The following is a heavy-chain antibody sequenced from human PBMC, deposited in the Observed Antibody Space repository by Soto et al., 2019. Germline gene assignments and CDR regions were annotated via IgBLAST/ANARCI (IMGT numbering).Heavy chain of an antibody. D-gene: IGHD1-26*01. CDR1: GFPFSTYA. V-gene: IGHV3-23*01. J-gene: IGHJ4*02. Sequence: EVQLLESGGGLVQPGGSLRLSCAASGFPFSTYAMNWVRQAPGKGLEWVSIISGSGDTTTYADSVKGRFTISRDNSKNTRYLQMDSLRAEDTAVYYWTNRGGSKVGYWGQGTLVTVSS. CDR2: ISGSGDTT. CDR3: TNRGGSKVGY.